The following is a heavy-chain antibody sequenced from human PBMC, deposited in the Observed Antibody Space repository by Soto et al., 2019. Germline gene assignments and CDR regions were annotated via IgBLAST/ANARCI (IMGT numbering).Heavy chain of an antibody. CDR2: ISYDGSNK. CDR3: ARSQLGIHPYYFYY. Sequence: QVQLVESGGGVVQPGRSLRLPCAASGFTFSSYAMHWVRQAPGKGLEWVAVISYDGSNKYYADSVKGRFTLSRDNSKNTLYLQMNSLRAEDTAVYYCARSQLGIHPYYFYYWGQGTLVTVSS. V-gene: IGHV3-30-3*01. CDR1: GFTFSSYA. D-gene: IGHD7-27*01. J-gene: IGHJ4*02.